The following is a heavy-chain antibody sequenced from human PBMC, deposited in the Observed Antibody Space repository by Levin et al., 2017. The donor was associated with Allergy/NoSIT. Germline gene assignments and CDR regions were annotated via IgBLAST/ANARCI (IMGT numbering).Heavy chain of an antibody. V-gene: IGHV4-34*01. Sequence: PSETLSLTCAVYGGSFSGYYWSWIRQPPGKGLEWIGEINHSGSTNYNPSLKSRVTISVDTSKNQFSLKLSSVTAADTAVYYCARKYYDILTGYRYYYYYGMDVWGQGTTVTVSS. D-gene: IGHD3-9*01. CDR3: ARKYYDILTGYRYYYYYGMDV. J-gene: IGHJ6*02. CDR1: GGSFSGYY. CDR2: INHSGST.